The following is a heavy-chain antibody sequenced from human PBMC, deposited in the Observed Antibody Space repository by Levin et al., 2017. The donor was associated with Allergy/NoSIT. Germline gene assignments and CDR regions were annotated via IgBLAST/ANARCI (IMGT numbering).Heavy chain of an antibody. CDR1: GFTFSSYE. D-gene: IGHD3-22*01. Sequence: GGSLRLSCAASGFTFSSYEMNWVRQAPGKGLEWVSYISSSGSTIYYADSVKGRFTISRDNAKNSLYLQMNSLRAEDTAVYYCARAPDYYDSSGYYSGGAFDIWGQGTMVTVSS. V-gene: IGHV3-48*03. J-gene: IGHJ3*02. CDR2: ISSSGSTI. CDR3: ARAPDYYDSSGYYSGGAFDI.